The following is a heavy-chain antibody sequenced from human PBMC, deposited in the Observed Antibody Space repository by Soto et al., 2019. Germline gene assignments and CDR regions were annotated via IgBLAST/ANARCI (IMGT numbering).Heavy chain of an antibody. D-gene: IGHD5-18*01. J-gene: IGHJ4*02. CDR2: ISSSSSYI. CDR3: ARDQPRYIYGSGLGY. V-gene: IGHV3-21*01. Sequence: EVQLVESGGGLVKPGGSLRLSCAASGCTFSSYSMNWVRQAPGKGLEWVSSISSSSSYIYYADSVKGRFTISRDNAKNSLYLKRNSLRAVDMPVYYCARDQPRYIYGSGLGYWYQGTLVTVSS. CDR1: GCTFSSYS.